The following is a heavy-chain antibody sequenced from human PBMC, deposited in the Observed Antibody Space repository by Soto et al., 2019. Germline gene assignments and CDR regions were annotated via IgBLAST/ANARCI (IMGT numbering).Heavy chain of an antibody. CDR3: ARESSYCSSTSCYVFYYGMDV. V-gene: IGHV3-73*02. J-gene: IGHJ6*02. D-gene: IGHD2-2*01. Sequence: EVQLVESGGGLVQPGGSLKLSCAASGFTFSDSAMHWVRQAAGKGLEWVGRIRDKVSSYATVYPASVNGRFTISRDDSKDTAYLQMNSLRAEDRAVYYCARESSYCSSTSCYVFYYGMDVWGQGTTVTVSS. CDR1: GFTFSDSA. CDR2: IRDKVSSYAT.